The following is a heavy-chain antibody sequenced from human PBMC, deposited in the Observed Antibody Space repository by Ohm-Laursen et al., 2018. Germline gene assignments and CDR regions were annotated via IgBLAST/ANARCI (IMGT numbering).Heavy chain of an antibody. CDR2: IYYSGST. D-gene: IGHD3-10*01. CDR3: ARAFYGLADY. CDR1: GGSISSYY. J-gene: IGHJ4*02. V-gene: IGHV4-59*01. Sequence: SETLSLTCTVSGGSISSYYWSWIRQPPGKGLEWIGYIYYSGSTNYNPSLKSRVTISVDTSKNQFSLKLSSVTAADTAVYYCARAFYGLADYWGQGTLVTVSS.